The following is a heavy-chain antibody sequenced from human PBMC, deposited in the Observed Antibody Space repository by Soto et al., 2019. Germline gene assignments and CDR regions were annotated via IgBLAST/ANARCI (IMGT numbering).Heavy chain of an antibody. Sequence: KTSETLSLTCAVYGGSVNGYYWNWIRQPPGKGLEWIGEINHTGGTHYNPSLKSRVTMSVDTSKNQFSLRRSSVTAADTAIYYCATRITVFGLLIPPFDPWGQGTQVTVSS. CDR3: ATRITVFGLLIPPFDP. V-gene: IGHV4-34*01. D-gene: IGHD3-3*01. CDR2: INHTGGT. CDR1: GGSVNGYY. J-gene: IGHJ5*02.